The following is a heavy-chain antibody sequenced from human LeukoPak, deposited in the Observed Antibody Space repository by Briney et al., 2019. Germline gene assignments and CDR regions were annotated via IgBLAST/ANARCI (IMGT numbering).Heavy chain of an antibody. J-gene: IGHJ5*02. CDR1: GYSFTSYW. V-gene: IGHV5-51*01. CDR2: IYPGDSGT. Sequence: GESLKISCKGSGYSFTSYWIGWVRQMPGKGLEWMGIIYPGDSGTRYSPSFQGQVTISADKSISTAYLQWSSLKASDTAMYYCARRPYDFWSGYYSNNWFDPWGQGTLVTVSS. CDR3: ARRPYDFWSGYYSNNWFDP. D-gene: IGHD3-3*01.